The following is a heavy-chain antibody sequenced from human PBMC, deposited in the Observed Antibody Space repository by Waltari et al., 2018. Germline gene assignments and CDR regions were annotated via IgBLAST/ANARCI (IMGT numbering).Heavy chain of an antibody. J-gene: IGHJ3*02. D-gene: IGHD3-10*01. V-gene: IGHV4-30-4*08. CDR3: ARALKGGSYYNVRAFDI. CDR2: IYYSGST. CDR1: GGSISSGDYY. Sequence: QVQLQESGPGLVKPSQTLSLTCTVSGGSISSGDYYWSWIRQPPGKGLEWIGYIYYSGSTYYNPSLKSRVTISVDTSKNQFSRKLSSVTAADTAVYYCARALKGGSYYNVRAFDIWGQGTMVTVSS.